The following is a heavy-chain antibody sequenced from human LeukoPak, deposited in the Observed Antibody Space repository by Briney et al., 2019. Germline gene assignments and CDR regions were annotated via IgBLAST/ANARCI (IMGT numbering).Heavy chain of an antibody. D-gene: IGHD6-6*01. CDR3: ATMGPGARPGN. Sequence: GGSLRLSCAASGFTFSGYAMSWVRRAPGKGLEWASAISGSGGSTYYADSVKGRFTISRDNSKNTLYLQMNSLGAEDTAVYYCATMGPGARPGNWGQGTLVTVSS. J-gene: IGHJ4*02. CDR2: ISGSGGST. V-gene: IGHV3-23*01. CDR1: GFTFSGYA.